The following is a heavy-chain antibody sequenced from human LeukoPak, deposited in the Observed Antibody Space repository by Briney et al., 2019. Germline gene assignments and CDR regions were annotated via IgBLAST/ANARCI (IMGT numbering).Heavy chain of an antibody. Sequence: SETLSLTCTVSGGSISSYYWSWIRQPPGKGLEWIGYIYYSGSTNYNPSLKSRVTISVDTSKNQFSLKLSSVTAADTAVYYCARDDYGDYASWFDPWGQGTLVTVSS. CDR3: ARDDYGDYASWFDP. D-gene: IGHD4-17*01. CDR1: GGSISSYY. CDR2: IYYSGST. V-gene: IGHV4-59*12. J-gene: IGHJ5*02.